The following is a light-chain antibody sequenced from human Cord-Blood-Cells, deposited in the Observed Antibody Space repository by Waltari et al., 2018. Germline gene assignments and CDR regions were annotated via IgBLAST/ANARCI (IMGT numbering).Light chain of an antibody. J-gene: IGLJ3*02. CDR3: QSYDSSLSGSRV. CDR1: SSNIGAGSD. Sequence: QSVLTQPPSASGAPGQRVTISCTGSSSNIGAGSDVPCYQQLPGTAPNILIYGNRHRPSGVPDRFSGSKSGTSASLAITGLQAEDEADYYCQSYDSSLSGSRVFGGGTKLTVL. CDR2: GNR. V-gene: IGLV1-40*01.